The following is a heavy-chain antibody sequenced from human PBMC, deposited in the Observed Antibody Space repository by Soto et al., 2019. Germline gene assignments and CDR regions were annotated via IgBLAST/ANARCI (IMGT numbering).Heavy chain of an antibody. CDR1: GYTFTSYA. D-gene: IGHD2-2*01. Sequence: ASVKVSCKASGYTFTSYAMHWVRQAPGQRLEWMGWINAGNGNTKYSQKFQGRVTITRDTSASTAYMELSSLRSEDTAVYYCARDRCSSTSCYGWFDPWGQGTLVTVSS. CDR2: INAGNGNT. CDR3: ARDRCSSTSCYGWFDP. V-gene: IGHV1-3*01. J-gene: IGHJ5*02.